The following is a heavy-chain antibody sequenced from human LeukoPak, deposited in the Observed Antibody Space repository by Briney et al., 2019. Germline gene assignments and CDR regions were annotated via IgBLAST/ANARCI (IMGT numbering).Heavy chain of an antibody. CDR1: GGSISSSSYY. Sequence: PSETLSLTCTVSGGSISSSSYYWGWIRQPPGMGLEWIGSIYYSGSTYYNPSLKSRVTISVDTSKNQFSLKLSSVTAADTAVYYCARPEYYYDSSGYYLDAFDIWGQGTMVTVSS. CDR2: IYYSGST. V-gene: IGHV4-39*01. CDR3: ARPEYYYDSSGYYLDAFDI. D-gene: IGHD3-22*01. J-gene: IGHJ3*02.